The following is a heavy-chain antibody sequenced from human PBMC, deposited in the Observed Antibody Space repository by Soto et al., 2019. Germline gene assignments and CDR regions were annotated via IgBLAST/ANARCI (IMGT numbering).Heavy chain of an antibody. CDR1: GFAFSTYA. CDR3: AKVTKRAAAGRYEYYKYGMDV. V-gene: IGHV3-23*01. J-gene: IGHJ6*02. D-gene: IGHD6-13*01. Sequence: GGSLRLSCAASGFAFSTYAMTWVRQAPGKGLEWVSVISGSGGSSYYAASVKGRFTISRDNSENTLYLQMNGLRAEDTALYYCAKVTKRAAAGRYEYYKYGMDVWGQGTTVTVSS. CDR2: ISGSGGSS.